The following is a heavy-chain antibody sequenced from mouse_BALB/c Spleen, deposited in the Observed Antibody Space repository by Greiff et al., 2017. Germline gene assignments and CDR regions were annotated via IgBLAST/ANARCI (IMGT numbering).Heavy chain of an antibody. CDR1: GFTFTDYY. Sequence: EVTPVESGGGLVQPGGSLRLSRATSGFTFTDYYMSWVRQPPGKAPEWLGFIRNKANGYTTEYSAYVKGRFTISRDNSQSILYLQMNSLRAEDSAAYYCARVYGSMDYWGQGTSVTVSS. CDR3: ARVYGSMDY. J-gene: IGHJ4*01. V-gene: IGHV7-3*02. D-gene: IGHD2-10*02. CDR2: IRNKANGYTT.